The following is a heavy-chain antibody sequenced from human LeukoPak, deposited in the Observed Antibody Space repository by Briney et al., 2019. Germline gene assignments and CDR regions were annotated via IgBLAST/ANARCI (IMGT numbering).Heavy chain of an antibody. CDR1: GGSISSYY. D-gene: IGHD2-15*01. J-gene: IGHJ4*02. V-gene: IGHV4-4*07. Sequence: ETLSLTCAVSGGSISSYYWSWIRQPAGKGLEWIGRIYTSGSTNYNPSLKSRVTMSVDTSKNQFSLKLSSVTAADTAVYYCARLYCSGGSCYPYWGQGTLVTVSS. CDR3: ARLYCSGGSCYPY. CDR2: IYTSGST.